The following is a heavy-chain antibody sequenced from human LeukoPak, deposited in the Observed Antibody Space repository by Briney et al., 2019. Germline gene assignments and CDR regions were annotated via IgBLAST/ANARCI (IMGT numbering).Heavy chain of an antibody. V-gene: IGHV1-18*04. J-gene: IGHJ4*02. CDR1: GYTFTSFD. CDR2: ISPYNGNT. D-gene: IGHD3-16*01. CDR3: AEQGGLGNFFDLDY. Sequence: ASVKVSCTASGYTFTSFDITWVRQAPGQGLEWMAWISPYNGNTFHAQKLQGRVTMTTDTSTSTAYMALRSLRSDDTAVYYCAEQGGLGNFFDLDYWGQGTLVTVSS.